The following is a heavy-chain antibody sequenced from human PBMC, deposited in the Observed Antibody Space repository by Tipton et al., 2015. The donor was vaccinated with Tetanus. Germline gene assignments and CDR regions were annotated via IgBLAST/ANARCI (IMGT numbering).Heavy chain of an antibody. Sequence: TLSLTCTVSGGSISSYYWSWIRQPPGKGLEWIGYIYYSGGTNYNPSLKSRVTISVDTSKNQFSLNLSSVTAADTAVYYCARGVRYSGSSFHWFDTWGQGTLVTVSS. CDR1: GGSISSYY. CDR2: IYYSGGT. CDR3: ARGVRYSGSSFHWFDT. V-gene: IGHV4-59*01. J-gene: IGHJ5*02. D-gene: IGHD6-6*01.